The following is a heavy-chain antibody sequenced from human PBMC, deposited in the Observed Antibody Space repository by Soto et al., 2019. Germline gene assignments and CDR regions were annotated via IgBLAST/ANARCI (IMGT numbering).Heavy chain of an antibody. CDR1: GFTFSSYA. J-gene: IGHJ4*02. Sequence: EVQLLESGGGLVQPGGSLRLSCAASGFTFSSYAMNWVRQAPGKGLEWVSAISGSGGSTYYADSVKGRFTISRDNSKNTLYLQMNSLRAEDTAVYYCAKDQGYSYNFDYWGQGTLVTVSS. CDR2: ISGSGGST. V-gene: IGHV3-23*01. CDR3: AKDQGYSYNFDY. D-gene: IGHD5-18*01.